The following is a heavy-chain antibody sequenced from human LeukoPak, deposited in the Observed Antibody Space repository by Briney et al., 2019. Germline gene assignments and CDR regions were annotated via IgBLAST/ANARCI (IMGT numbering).Heavy chain of an antibody. Sequence: ASVKVSCKASGYTFTSYGISWVRQAPGQGLEWMGWISAYNGNTNYAQKLQGRVTMTADTSTSTAYMELRSLRSDDTAVYYCARSSRLSVVGATTPFGYWGQGTLVTVSS. CDR2: ISAYNGNT. CDR1: GYTFTSYG. D-gene: IGHD1-26*01. V-gene: IGHV1-18*01. CDR3: ARSSRLSVVGATTPFGY. J-gene: IGHJ4*02.